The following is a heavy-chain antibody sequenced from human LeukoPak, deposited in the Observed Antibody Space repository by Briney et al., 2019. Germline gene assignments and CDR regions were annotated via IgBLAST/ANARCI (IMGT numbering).Heavy chain of an antibody. V-gene: IGHV3-21*06. CDR1: GFTFSSHA. Sequence: PGGSLRLSCAASGFTFSSHAMSWVRQAPGKGLEWLSYINGRGTYIDYAESLKGRITISRDNAQNSLYLQMNSLRVEDTAVYYCARSGREATEIDYWGQGTLVTVSS. CDR3: ARSGREATEIDY. CDR2: INGRGTYI. D-gene: IGHD1-1*01. J-gene: IGHJ4*02.